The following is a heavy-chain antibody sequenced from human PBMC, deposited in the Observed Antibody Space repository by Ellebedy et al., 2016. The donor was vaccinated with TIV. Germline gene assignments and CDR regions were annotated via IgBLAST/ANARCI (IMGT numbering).Heavy chain of an antibody. D-gene: IGHD2-8*02. Sequence: GESLKISXKGSGYSFTSYWIGWVRQMPGKGLEWMGIIYPGDSDTRYSPSFQGQVTISADKSISTAYLQWSSLKASDTAMYYCARLLGSNGDTNNWFDPWGQGTLVTVSS. J-gene: IGHJ5*02. CDR1: GYSFTSYW. CDR3: ARLLGSNGDTNNWFDP. V-gene: IGHV5-51*01. CDR2: IYPGDSDT.